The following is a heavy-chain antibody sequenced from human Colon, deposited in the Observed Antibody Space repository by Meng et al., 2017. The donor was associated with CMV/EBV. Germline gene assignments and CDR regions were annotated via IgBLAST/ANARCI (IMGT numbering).Heavy chain of an antibody. CDR2: IYYSGST. J-gene: IGHJ4*02. D-gene: IGHD3-10*01. CDR1: GGSISSSSYY. CDR3: ARAARDRIHYYGSGSYFDS. V-gene: IGHV4-39*07. Sequence: SETLSLTCTVSGGSISSSSYYWGWIRQPPGKGLEWIGSIYYSGSTYYNPSLKSRVTISVDTSKNQFSLKLSSVTAADTAVYYCARAARDRIHYYGSGSYFDSWGQGTLVTVSS.